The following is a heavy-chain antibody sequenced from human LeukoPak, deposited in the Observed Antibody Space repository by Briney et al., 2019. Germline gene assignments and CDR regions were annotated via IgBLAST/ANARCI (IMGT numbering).Heavy chain of an antibody. CDR3: AKDLIY. J-gene: IGHJ4*02. D-gene: IGHD3-16*01. CDR2: INWNGIST. V-gene: IGHV3-20*04. Sequence: GGSLRLSGAASGFRFDDYGMTWVRQAPGKGLEWVSGINWNGISTGYADSVKGRFTISRDNAKNSLYLQMNSLRPEDTAVYYCAKDLIYWGQGTLVTVSS. CDR1: GFRFDDYG.